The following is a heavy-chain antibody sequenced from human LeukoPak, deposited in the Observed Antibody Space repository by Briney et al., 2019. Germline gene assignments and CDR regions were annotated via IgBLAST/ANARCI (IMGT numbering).Heavy chain of an antibody. CDR1: GSTFTSYA. CDR3: ARDAMVRGVTSGGDWFDP. CDR2: INAGNGNT. V-gene: IGHV1-3*01. D-gene: IGHD3-10*01. J-gene: IGHJ5*02. Sequence: ASVKVSCKASGSTFTSYAMHWVRQAPGQRLEWMGWINAGNGNTKYSQKFQGRVTITRDTSASTAYMELSSLRSEDTAVYYCARDAMVRGVTSGGDWFDPWGQGTLVTVSS.